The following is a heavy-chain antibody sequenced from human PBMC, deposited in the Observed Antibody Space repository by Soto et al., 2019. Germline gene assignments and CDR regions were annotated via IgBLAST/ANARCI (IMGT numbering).Heavy chain of an antibody. J-gene: IGHJ5*02. Sequence: QLQLQESGSGLVKPSQTLSLTCAVSGGSISSGNSYSWSWIRQPPGKGLEWIGSISHTGTTSYNPSLKGRVTMSVDKSKNQFSLKLSPVTAADMAVYYCARAVAPYLGTWFDPWGQGTLVIVSS. CDR3: ARAVAPYLGTWFDP. CDR2: ISHTGTT. D-gene: IGHD3-16*01. V-gene: IGHV4-30-2*01. CDR1: GGSISSGNSYS.